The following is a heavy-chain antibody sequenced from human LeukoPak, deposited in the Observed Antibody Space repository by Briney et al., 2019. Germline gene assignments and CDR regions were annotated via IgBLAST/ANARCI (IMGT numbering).Heavy chain of an antibody. J-gene: IGHJ4*02. CDR2: INHSGST. CDR3: ARVPQYSSSSDCFDY. V-gene: IGHV4-34*01. Sequence: PSETLSLTCAVYGGSFSGYYWSWIRQPPGKGLEWIGEINHSGSTNYNPSLKSRVTISVDTSKNQFSLKLSSVTAAETAVYYCARVPQYSSSSDCFDYWGQGTLVTVSS. CDR1: GGSFSGYY. D-gene: IGHD6-6*01.